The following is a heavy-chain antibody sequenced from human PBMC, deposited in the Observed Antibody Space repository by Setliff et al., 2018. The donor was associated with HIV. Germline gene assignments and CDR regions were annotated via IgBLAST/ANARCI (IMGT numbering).Heavy chain of an antibody. D-gene: IGHD5-18*01. J-gene: IGHJ4*02. V-gene: IGHV4-39*07. CDR3: ARVFVDTAVLRVLEYYFDS. CDR1: GGSISSSSYY. CDR2: MYYSGST. Sequence: TLSLTCTVSGGSISSSSYYWGWVRQPPGKGLEWIGSMYYSGSTYYTPSLKSRITISLDTSKNQFSLRMRSVTAADTAVYYCARVFVDTAVLRVLEYYFDSWGRGTLVTVSS.